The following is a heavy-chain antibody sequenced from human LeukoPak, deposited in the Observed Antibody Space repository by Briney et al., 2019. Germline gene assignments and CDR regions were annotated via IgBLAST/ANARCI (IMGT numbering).Heavy chain of an antibody. CDR1: GGTFSSYA. D-gene: IGHD2-21*02. CDR2: IIPIFGTA. CDR3: AREYCGGDCPLGAFDI. J-gene: IGHJ3*02. Sequence: SVKVSCTASGGTFSSYAISWVRQAPGQGLEWMGGIIPIFGTANYAQKFQGRVTITADESTSTAYMELSSLRSEDTAVYYCAREYCGGDCPLGAFDIWGQGTMVTVSS. V-gene: IGHV1-69*01.